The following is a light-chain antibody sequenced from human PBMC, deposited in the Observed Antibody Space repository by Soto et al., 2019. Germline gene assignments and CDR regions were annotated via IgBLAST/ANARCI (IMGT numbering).Light chain of an antibody. V-gene: IGKV1-27*01. Sequence: DIQMTQSPSSLSASVGDRVTITCRASQGISKYLAWYQQKPGKVPKLLIYAASTLQSGVPSRFSGSGSGTDFTLAISSLQPDDVATYYCQKYNSAPHTFGRGTKVEIK. CDR3: QKYNSAPHT. CDR2: AAS. CDR1: QGISKY. J-gene: IGKJ1*01.